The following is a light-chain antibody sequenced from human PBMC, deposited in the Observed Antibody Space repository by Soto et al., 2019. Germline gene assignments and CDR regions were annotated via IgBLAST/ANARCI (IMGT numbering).Light chain of an antibody. V-gene: IGKV3-20*01. CDR1: QSVSSSY. Sequence: EIVLTQSPGTLSLSPGERATLSCRASQSVSSSYLAWYQQKPGQAPRLLIYGASSRATGIPDRFSGSGSGTDFTLTISSLEPEAFAVYYYQQYGSYTPPYTFGQGTKLEIK. J-gene: IGKJ2*01. CDR3: QQYGSYTPPYT. CDR2: GAS.